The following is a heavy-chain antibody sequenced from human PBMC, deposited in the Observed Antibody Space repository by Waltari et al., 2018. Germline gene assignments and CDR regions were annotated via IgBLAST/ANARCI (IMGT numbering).Heavy chain of an antibody. J-gene: IGHJ4*02. CDR1: GYTFTGYY. V-gene: IGHV1-2*06. Sequence: QVQLVQSGAEVKKPGASVKVSCTASGYTFTGYYLHWVRQAPGQGLEWRGRINPNSGGTNYAQKFQGRVTMTRDTSISTAYMELSRLRSDDTAVYYCARDGRTAYLHYSNYVDYWGQGTLVTVSS. CDR2: INPNSGGT. D-gene: IGHD4-4*01. CDR3: ARDGRTAYLHYSNYVDY.